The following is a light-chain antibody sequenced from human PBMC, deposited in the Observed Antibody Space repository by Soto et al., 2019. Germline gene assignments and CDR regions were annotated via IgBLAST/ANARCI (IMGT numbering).Light chain of an antibody. CDR3: CSYAGNNSLV. V-gene: IGLV2-23*02. J-gene: IGLJ3*02. CDR1: SRNVGTYNF. CDR2: EVS. Sequence: QSALTQPASVSGSRGQSITISCTGTSRNVGTYNFVSWYRQYPGKAPELIIYEVSQRPSTFFYRFSASKSGNTASLTVSDLQSDDEADYYCCSYAGNNSLVFGGGTKLTVL.